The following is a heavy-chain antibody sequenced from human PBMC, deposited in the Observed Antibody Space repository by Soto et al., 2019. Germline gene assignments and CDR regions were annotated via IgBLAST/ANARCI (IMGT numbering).Heavy chain of an antibody. CDR2: INPSGGST. J-gene: IGHJ4*02. V-gene: IGHV1-46*04. D-gene: IGHD3-22*01. Sequence: ASVKVSCKASGYTFTSYYMHWVRQAPGQGLEWLGIINPSGGSTGYAQKLQGRVTMTRDTSTTTVYMELSSLRSEDTAVYYCARDRDDHYYDSSGYYFDYWGQGTLVTVSS. CDR3: ARDRDDHYYDSSGYYFDY. CDR1: GYTFTSYY.